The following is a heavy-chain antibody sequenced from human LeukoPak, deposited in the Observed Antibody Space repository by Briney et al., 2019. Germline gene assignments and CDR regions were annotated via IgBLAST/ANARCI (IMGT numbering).Heavy chain of an antibody. D-gene: IGHD5-12*01. J-gene: IGHJ4*02. Sequence: GGSLRLSCAASGFTFSSYGMHWVRQAPGKGLEWVAVISYDGSNKYYADSAKGRFTISRDNSKNTLYLQMNSLRAEDTSVYYCAKGEYSGYDYFDYWGQGTLVTVSS. V-gene: IGHV3-30*18. CDR2: ISYDGSNK. CDR3: AKGEYSGYDYFDY. CDR1: GFTFSSYG.